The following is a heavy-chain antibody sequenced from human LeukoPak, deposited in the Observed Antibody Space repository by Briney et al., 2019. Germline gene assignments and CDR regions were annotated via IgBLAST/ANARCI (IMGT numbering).Heavy chain of an antibody. Sequence: GGSLRLSCAASGFTFSDYAMTWVRQAPGKGLEWVATISGSGVMTYYADSVKGRFTVSGDHSKNTLYLQMSSLTAADTAVYYCAKVDSPVTTVGLDYWGQGTLVTVSS. CDR2: ISGSGVMT. CDR1: GFTFSDYA. V-gene: IGHV3-23*01. CDR3: AKVDSPVTTVGLDY. J-gene: IGHJ4*02. D-gene: IGHD4-17*01.